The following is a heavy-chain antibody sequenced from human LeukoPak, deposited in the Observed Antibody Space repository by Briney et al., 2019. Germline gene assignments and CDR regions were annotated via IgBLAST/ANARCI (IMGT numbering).Heavy chain of an antibody. J-gene: IGHJ4*02. D-gene: IGHD3-9*01. CDR3: TTDLPVLRYFDWLVNY. CDR1: GFTFSSYG. Sequence: PGRSLRLSCAASGFTFSSYGMHWVRQAPGKGLEWVAVISYDGSNKYYADSVKGRFTISRDNSKNTLYLQMNSLRAEDTAVYYCTTDLPVLRYFDWLVNYWGQGTLVTVSS. CDR2: ISYDGSNK. V-gene: IGHV3-30*03.